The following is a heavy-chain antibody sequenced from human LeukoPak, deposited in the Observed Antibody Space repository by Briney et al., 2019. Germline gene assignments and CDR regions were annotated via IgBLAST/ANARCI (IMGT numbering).Heavy chain of an antibody. CDR1: GFTFSTYS. D-gene: IGHD4-23*01. CDR2: ISSSGNTI. Sequence: GSLRLSCAASGFTFSTYSMNWVRHAPGKGLEWVSYISSSGNTIYYADSVKGRFTISRDNAKNSLYLQVNSLRDEDTAVYYCAREGPVVRGSEVDYWGQGTLVTVSS. CDR3: AREGPVVRGSEVDY. J-gene: IGHJ4*02. V-gene: IGHV3-48*02.